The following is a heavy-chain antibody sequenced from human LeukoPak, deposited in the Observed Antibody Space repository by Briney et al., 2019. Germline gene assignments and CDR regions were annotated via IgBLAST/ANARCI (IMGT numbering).Heavy chain of an antibody. J-gene: IGHJ4*02. V-gene: IGHV3-66*02. CDR2: IYSGGST. D-gene: IGHD2-21*02. CDR3: ARMTYASAHFNY. Sequence: GGSLRLSCAASGFTVSSNYMSWVRQAPGKGLEWVSVIYSGGSTYYADSVKGRFTISRDNSKNTVYLQMNSLRAEDTAVYYCARMTYASAHFNYWGREPWSPSPQ. CDR1: GFTVSSNY.